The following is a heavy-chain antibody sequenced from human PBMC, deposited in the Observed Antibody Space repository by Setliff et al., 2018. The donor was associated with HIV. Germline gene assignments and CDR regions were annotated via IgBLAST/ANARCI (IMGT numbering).Heavy chain of an antibody. D-gene: IGHD3-10*01. CDR1: GFTFDDYG. Sequence: PGGSLRLSCAASGFTFDDYGMHWVRQAPGKGLEWVAAIAYDGGSQFYADSVKGRFTISRDNSKNTVYVQMDSLRVEDTAVYYCAKDLRGSGSYYTYFDSWGQGTLVTVSS. J-gene: IGHJ4*02. CDR2: IAYDGGSQ. V-gene: IGHV3-30*18. CDR3: AKDLRGSGSYYTYFDS.